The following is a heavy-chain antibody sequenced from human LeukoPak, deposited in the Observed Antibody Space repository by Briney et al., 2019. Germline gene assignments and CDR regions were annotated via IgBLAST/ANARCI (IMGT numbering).Heavy chain of an antibody. V-gene: IGHV4-39*07. CDR2: IYYSGST. Sequence: PSETLSLTCTVSGGSISSSSYYWGWIRQPPGKGLEWIGSIYYSGSTYYNPSLKSRVTISVDTSKNQFSLKLSSVTAADTAVYYCARDLHYDYVWGSYRYTFDYWGQGTLVTVSS. CDR1: GGSISSSSYY. J-gene: IGHJ4*02. D-gene: IGHD3-16*02. CDR3: ARDLHYDYVWGSYRYTFDY.